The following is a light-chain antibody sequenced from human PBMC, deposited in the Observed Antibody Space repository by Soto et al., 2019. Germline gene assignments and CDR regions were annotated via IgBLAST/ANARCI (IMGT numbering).Light chain of an antibody. CDR2: AAS. J-gene: IGKJ1*01. Sequence: DIQMTQSPSSLSASVGDRVTITCRASQSISNYLNWYQQKPGKAPNLLIYAASSLQSGVPSRFSGSGSGTDFTLTISSLQPEDFATYYCQQSYSAFWTFGQGTKVDIK. CDR3: QQSYSAFWT. V-gene: IGKV1-39*01. CDR1: QSISNY.